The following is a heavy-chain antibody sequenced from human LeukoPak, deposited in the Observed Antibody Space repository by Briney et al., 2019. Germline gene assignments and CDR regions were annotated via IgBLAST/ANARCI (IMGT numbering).Heavy chain of an antibody. CDR3: AKDKDVAFDI. V-gene: IGHV3-30*02. CDR1: GFTFSSYG. Sequence: GGSLRLSCAASGFTFSSYGMHWVRQAPGKGLEWVAVIWSGGSYESYADSVKGRLTISRDNSKSTLYLQMNSLRAEDTAVYYCAKDKDVAFDIWGQGTMLTVSS. J-gene: IGHJ3*02. D-gene: IGHD5-24*01. CDR2: IWSGGSYE.